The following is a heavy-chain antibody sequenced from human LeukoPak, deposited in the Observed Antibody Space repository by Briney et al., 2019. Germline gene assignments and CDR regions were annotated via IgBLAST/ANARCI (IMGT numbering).Heavy chain of an antibody. CDR1: GFTFSSYW. J-gene: IGHJ6*02. CDR2: MNRDGSEK. Sequence: GGSLRLSCAASGFTFSSYWMSCVRQAPGKGLEWVANMNRDGSEKNYVDSIKGRFTISRDNAANSLYLQMNSLRVEDTAVYYCARDGGIIRFGGQDVWGQGTTVIVS. CDR3: ARDGGIIRFGGQDV. V-gene: IGHV3-7*01. D-gene: IGHD3-16*01.